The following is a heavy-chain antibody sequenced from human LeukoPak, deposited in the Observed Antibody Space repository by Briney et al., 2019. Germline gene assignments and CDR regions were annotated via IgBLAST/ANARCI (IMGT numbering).Heavy chain of an antibody. CDR1: GFTFSAFA. J-gene: IGHJ4*02. Sequence: GGSLRLSCAASGFTFSAFAMTWVRQAPGKGLEWVSTITSDGDNTYSADSVKGRITFSRDNSKNTLSLQLRSLRAEDTAVYYCAKVPYSKQWLDYFDYWGQGTLVTVSS. D-gene: IGHD6-19*01. V-gene: IGHV3-23*01. CDR3: AKVPYSKQWLDYFDY. CDR2: ITSDGDNT.